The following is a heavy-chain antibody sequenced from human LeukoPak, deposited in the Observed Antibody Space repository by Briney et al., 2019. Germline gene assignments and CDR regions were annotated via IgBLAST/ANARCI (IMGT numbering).Heavy chain of an antibody. CDR3: TNGRHLDY. V-gene: IGHV3-7*01. J-gene: IGHJ4*02. D-gene: IGHD6-25*01. CDR1: GLSFSRFW. CDR2: IRGCGSEK. Sequence: GGSLTLSCAASGLSFSRFWRSWARQAPGKGLEWVGNIRGCGSEKNYVDSVRSRFTISRDNTMNSVYLQMNSLRADDTAVYYCTNGRHLDYWGQGALVTVSS.